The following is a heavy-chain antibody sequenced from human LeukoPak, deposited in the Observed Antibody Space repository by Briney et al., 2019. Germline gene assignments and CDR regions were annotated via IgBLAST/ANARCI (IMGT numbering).Heavy chain of an antibody. J-gene: IGHJ6*03. CDR3: AREGIVAAAGYYYYYMDV. D-gene: IGHD6-13*01. CDR1: GGSFSGYY. Sequence: PSETLSLTCAVYGGSFSGYYWSWIRQPPGKGLEWIGEINHSGSTNYNPSLKSRVTISVDTSKNQFSLKLSSVTAADTAVYYCAREGIVAAAGYYYYYMDVWGKGTTVTISS. V-gene: IGHV4-34*01. CDR2: INHSGST.